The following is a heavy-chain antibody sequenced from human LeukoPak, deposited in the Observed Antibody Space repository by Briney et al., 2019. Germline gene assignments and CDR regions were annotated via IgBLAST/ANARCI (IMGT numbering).Heavy chain of an antibody. D-gene: IGHD1-26*01. CDR2: INPSGSST. V-gene: IGHV1-46*01. CDR1: GYSFTSYY. J-gene: IGHJ5*02. CDR3: ARDNSVGETAWWFDP. Sequence: ASVKVSCKASGYSFTSYYMHWVRKAPGQGLKWLGLINPSGSSTTYAQRFQGRVTMTRDISTSTDYMELTSLTSDDTAMYYCARDNSVGETAWWFDPWGQGTLVTVSS.